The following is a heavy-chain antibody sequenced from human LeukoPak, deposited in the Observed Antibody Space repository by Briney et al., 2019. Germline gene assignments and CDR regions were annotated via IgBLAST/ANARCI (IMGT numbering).Heavy chain of an antibody. CDR3: ARNRYYYGSGNYGVPNWFDP. V-gene: IGHV4-34*01. J-gene: IGHJ5*02. Sequence: SETLSLTCAVYGGSFNDYYWNWIRQPPGKGLEWIGEINLRGSTTYNPSLKSRVTISLDESKNQFSLKLSSVTAADTAVYYCARNRYYYGSGNYGVPNWFDPWGQGTLVTVSS. CDR1: GGSFNDYY. CDR2: INLRGST. D-gene: IGHD3-10*01.